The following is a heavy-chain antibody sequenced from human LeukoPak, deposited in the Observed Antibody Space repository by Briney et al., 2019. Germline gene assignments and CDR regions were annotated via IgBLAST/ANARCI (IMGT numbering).Heavy chain of an antibody. J-gene: IGHJ5*02. V-gene: IGHV2-5*01. CDR3: ARSTYYYDSSGYYYVYWFDP. CDR1: GGSISSYYW. D-gene: IGHD3-22*01. CDR2: IYWNDDK. Sequence: TLSLTCTVSGGSISSYYWSWIRQPPGKALEWLALIYWNDDKRYSPSLKSRLTITKDTSKNQVVLTMTNMDPVDTATYYCARSTYYYDSSGYYYVYWFDPWGQGTLVTVSS.